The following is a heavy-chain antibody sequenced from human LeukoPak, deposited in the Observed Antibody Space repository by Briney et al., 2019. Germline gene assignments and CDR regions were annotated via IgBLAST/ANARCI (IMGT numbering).Heavy chain of an antibody. D-gene: IGHD2-15*01. CDR3: AREAVPLGYCSGGSCARGDAFDI. CDR2: IYYSGNT. CDR1: GGSISSSY. V-gene: IGHV4-59*12. J-gene: IGHJ3*02. Sequence: PSETLSLTCTVSGGSISSSYWCWIRQPPGKGLEWIGYIYYSGNTNCNPSLKSRVTMSVDTSKNQFSLKLSSVTAADTAVYYCAREAVPLGYCSGGSCARGDAFDIWGQGTMVTVSS.